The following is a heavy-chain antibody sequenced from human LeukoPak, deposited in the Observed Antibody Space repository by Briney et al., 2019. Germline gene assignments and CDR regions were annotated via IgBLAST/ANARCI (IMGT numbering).Heavy chain of an antibody. CDR2: INPNSGGT. V-gene: IGHV1-2*06. D-gene: IGHD2-2*01. CDR3: ARDTDWSSTSCYAAP. Sequence: GASVKVSCKASGYTFTGYYMHWVRQAPGQGLEWMGRINPNSGGTNYAQKFQGRVTMTRETSLSTDYLELSRLRSDDTAVYYCARDTDWSSTSCYAAPWGKGATVTVSS. CDR1: GYTFTGYY. J-gene: IGHJ6*04.